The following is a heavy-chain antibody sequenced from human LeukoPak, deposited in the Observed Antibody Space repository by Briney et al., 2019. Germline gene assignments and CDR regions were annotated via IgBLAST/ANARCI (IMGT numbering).Heavy chain of an antibody. J-gene: IGHJ6*03. CDR1: GASISSHY. CDR2: IYYSVRT. D-gene: IGHD5-24*01. CDR3: ARTGDGYNYYNYYYMDV. Sequence: SETLSLTCSVSGASISSHYWSWIRQPPGKGLEWIGYIYYSVRTNYNPSLRSRVTISVDMPNNQFSLKMSSVTAADTAVYYCARTGDGYNYYNYYYMDVWGKGTTVTVTS. V-gene: IGHV4-59*11.